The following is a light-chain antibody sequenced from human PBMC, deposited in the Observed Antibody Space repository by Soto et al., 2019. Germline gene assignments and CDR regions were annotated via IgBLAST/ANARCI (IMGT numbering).Light chain of an antibody. CDR1: QSVSSSY. J-gene: IGKJ3*01. CDR2: GAS. CDR3: HQYGSSPRT. V-gene: IGKV3-20*01. Sequence: EIVLTQSPGTLSLSPGERATLSCRASQSVSSSYLAWYQQKPGQAPRLLIYGASSRATGIPDRFSGSGSGTDFTLTISRLEPEDCAVYYCHQYGSSPRTFGPGTKVDIK.